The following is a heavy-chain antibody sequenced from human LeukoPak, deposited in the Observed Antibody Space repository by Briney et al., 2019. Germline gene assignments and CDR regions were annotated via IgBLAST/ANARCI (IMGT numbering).Heavy chain of an antibody. CDR3: ARGQGYFDY. CDR1: GFTFSSYA. Sequence: PGGSLRLSCAASGFTFSSYAMHWVRQAPGKGLEWVAVISYDGSNKYYADSVKGRFIISRDNSKNTLYLQMNSLRAEDTAVYYCARGQGYFDYWGQGTLVTVSS. V-gene: IGHV3-30-3*01. J-gene: IGHJ4*02. CDR2: ISYDGSNK.